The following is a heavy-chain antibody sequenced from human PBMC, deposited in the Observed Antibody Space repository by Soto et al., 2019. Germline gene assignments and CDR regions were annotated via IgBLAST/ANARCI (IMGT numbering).Heavy chain of an antibody. Sequence: PSETLSLTCTLSGGSISGYYWSWIRQPPGKGLEWIGSIYHSGTTYYNPSLKSRLNISIDTSKNHFSLRLTSVTAADTAVYYCARSLYTASWYAGNWGQGTLVTVSS. J-gene: IGHJ4*02. CDR3: ARSLYTASWYAGN. V-gene: IGHV4-59*04. CDR2: IYHSGTT. D-gene: IGHD6-13*01. CDR1: GGSISGYY.